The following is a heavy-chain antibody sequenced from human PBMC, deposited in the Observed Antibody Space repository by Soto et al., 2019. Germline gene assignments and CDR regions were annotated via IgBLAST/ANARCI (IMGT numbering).Heavy chain of an antibody. CDR3: ARGAAIGMSDY. D-gene: IGHD1-20*01. V-gene: IGHV1-18*01. Sequence: QVQLVQYGAEVKKPGASVKVACKASGYTVTSYVISWVRQAPGKGLEWMGWISAYNGNTKYAQKLHGRVTMTTDTSTRTAYMERRSLRSDDTAVYYCARGAAIGMSDYWCQGTLVTVSS. CDR1: GYTVTSYV. J-gene: IGHJ4*02. CDR2: ISAYNGNT.